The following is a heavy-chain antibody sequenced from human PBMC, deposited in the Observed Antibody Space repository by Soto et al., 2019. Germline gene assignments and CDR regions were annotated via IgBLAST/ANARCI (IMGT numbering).Heavy chain of an antibody. D-gene: IGHD6-6*01. CDR1: SAALSSSTYY. CDR2: IYDSGNT. J-gene: IGHJ4*02. V-gene: IGHV4-39*01. Sequence: QLQLQESGQGLVKPSETLSLTCSVSSAALSSSTYYWSWIRQPPGRGPEWIGSIYDSGNTYYKPSLKSRVSISIDTSRNQFSLKLSSVTAADTGVYYCASSSPFHYWGPGILVTVSS. CDR3: ASSSPFHY.